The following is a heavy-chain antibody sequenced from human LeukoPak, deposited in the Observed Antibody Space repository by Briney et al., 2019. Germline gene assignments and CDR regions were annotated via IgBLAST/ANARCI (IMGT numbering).Heavy chain of an antibody. V-gene: IGHV1-46*02. CDR2: INPSGGST. D-gene: IGHD6-19*01. CDR3: TRQGTYSSAIGMGY. CDR1: GYTFNNHY. Sequence: ASVKVSCKASGYTFNNHYMYWVRQAPGQGLEWMGVINPSGGSTSYAQKFQGRVTMTRDTSTRTVYMEVNSLRSEDTAVYYCTRQGTYSSAIGMGYWGQGTLVTVSS. J-gene: IGHJ4*02.